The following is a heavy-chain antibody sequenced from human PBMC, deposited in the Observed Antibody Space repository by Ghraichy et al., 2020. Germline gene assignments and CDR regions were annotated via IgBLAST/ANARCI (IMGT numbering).Heavy chain of an antibody. CDR1: GFTFSSYA. D-gene: IGHD5-18*01. CDR3: AKAWEQLWFPSGNLPFVY. J-gene: IGHJ4*02. V-gene: IGHV3-23*01. CDR2: ISGSGGST. Sequence: GGSLRLSCAASGFTFSSYAMSWVRQAPGKGLEWVSAISGSGGSTYYADSVKGRFTISRDNSKNTLYLQMNSLRAEDTAVYYCAKAWEQLWFPSGNLPFVYWGQGTLVTVSS.